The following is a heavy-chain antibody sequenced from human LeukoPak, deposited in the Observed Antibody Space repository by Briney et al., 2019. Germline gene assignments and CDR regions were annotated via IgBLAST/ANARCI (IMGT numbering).Heavy chain of an antibody. CDR2: IYYSGST. Sequence: SETLSLTCTVSGGSISSHYWSWIRQPPGKGLEWIGYIYYSGSTNYNPSLKSRVTISVDTSKNQFSLKLSSVTATDTAVYYCARGIQLWPKDGGQGTLVTVSS. CDR1: GGSISSHY. CDR3: ARGIQLWPKD. V-gene: IGHV4-59*11. J-gene: IGHJ4*02. D-gene: IGHD5-18*01.